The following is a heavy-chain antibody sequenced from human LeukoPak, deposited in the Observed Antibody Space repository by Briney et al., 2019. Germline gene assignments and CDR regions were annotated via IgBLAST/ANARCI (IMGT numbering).Heavy chain of an antibody. CDR3: ARVSSSGWPWDWFDP. V-gene: IGHV1-8*02. Sequence: PMASVTVSCKASGYTFTGYYMHWVRQAPGQGLEWMGWMNPNSGNTGYAQKFQGRVTMTRNTSISTAYMELSSLRSEDTAVYYCARVSSSGWPWDWFDPWGQGTLVTVSS. D-gene: IGHD6-13*01. CDR1: GYTFTGYY. CDR2: MNPNSGNT. J-gene: IGHJ5*02.